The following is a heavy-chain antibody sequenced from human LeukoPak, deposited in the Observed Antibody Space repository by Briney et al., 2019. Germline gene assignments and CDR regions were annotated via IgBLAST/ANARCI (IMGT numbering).Heavy chain of an antibody. V-gene: IGHV3-74*01. CDR3: ASTIFGLIAL. CDR1: GFTFSTYW. D-gene: IGHD3-3*01. J-gene: IGHJ1*01. Sequence: QPGGSLRLSCAASGFTFSTYWVHWVRQAPGKGLIWVSRINPDGSITDYADSVKGRFTISRDNAKNSLYLQMNSLRVGDTAVCYCASTIFGLIALWGQGTLVTVSS. CDR2: INPDGSIT.